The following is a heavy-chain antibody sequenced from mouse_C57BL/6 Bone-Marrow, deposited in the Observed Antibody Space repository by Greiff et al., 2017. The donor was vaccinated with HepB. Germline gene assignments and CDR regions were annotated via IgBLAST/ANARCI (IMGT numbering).Heavy chain of an antibody. Sequence: EVKVVESGGGLVKPGGSLKLSCAASGFTFSSYTMSWVRQTPEKRLEWVATISGGGGNTYYPDSVKGRFTISRDNAKNTLYLQMSSLRSEDTALYYCARQDPYSNYVFYAMDYWGQGTSVTVSS. CDR1: GFTFSSYT. J-gene: IGHJ4*01. V-gene: IGHV5-9*01. D-gene: IGHD2-5*01. CDR2: ISGGGGNT. CDR3: ARQDPYSNYVFYAMDY.